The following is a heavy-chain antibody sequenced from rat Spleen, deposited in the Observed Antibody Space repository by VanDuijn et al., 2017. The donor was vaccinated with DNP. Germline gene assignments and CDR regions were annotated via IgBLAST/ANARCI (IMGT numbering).Heavy chain of an antibody. Sequence: QVQLKESGPGLVQPSQTLSLTCTVSGFSLTSNGVSWVRQPPGKGLEWIAAISSGGSTYYNSASKSRLSISRDTSKSQVFLKMNSLQTEDTAIYFCTRALPGDYWGQGVMVTVSS. CDR3: TRALPGDY. CDR1: GFSLTSNG. CDR2: ISSGGST. D-gene: IGHD1-4*01. V-gene: IGHV2S12*01. J-gene: IGHJ2*01.